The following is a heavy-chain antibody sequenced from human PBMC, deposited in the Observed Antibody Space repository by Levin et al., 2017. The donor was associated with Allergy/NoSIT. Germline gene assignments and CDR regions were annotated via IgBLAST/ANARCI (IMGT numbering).Heavy chain of an antibody. D-gene: IGHD6-13*01. Sequence: SQTLSLTCTVSGDSISRFYWSWIRQPPGRGLEWIGNGFYSGTTNYNPSLKSRVTILVDTPKNQFSLKLSSVTAADTAVYYCARATRSSLIYYFDYWGPGTLVTVSS. V-gene: IGHV4-59*01. J-gene: IGHJ4*02. CDR1: GDSISRFY. CDR3: ARATRSSLIYYFDY. CDR2: GFYSGTT.